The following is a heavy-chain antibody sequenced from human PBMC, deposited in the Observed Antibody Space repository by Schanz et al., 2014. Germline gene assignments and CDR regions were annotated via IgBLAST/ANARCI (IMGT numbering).Heavy chain of an antibody. J-gene: IGHJ3*02. CDR2: ISGSGGST. V-gene: IGHV3-23*01. CDR3: AKGRFGELSAFDI. Sequence: EVQLLESGGGLVQPGGSLRLSCAASGFTFSAYAMTWVRQIPGKGLEWVSAISGSGGSTYYADSVKGRFTISRDNSKNTLYLQMNSLRAEDTAVYYCAKGRFGELSAFDIWGRGTMVTVSS. D-gene: IGHD3-10*01. CDR1: GFTFSAYA.